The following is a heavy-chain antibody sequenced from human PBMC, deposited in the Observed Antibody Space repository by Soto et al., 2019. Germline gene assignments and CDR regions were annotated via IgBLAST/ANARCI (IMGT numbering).Heavy chain of an antibody. J-gene: IGHJ4*02. CDR3: ARTGPYSSGNN. Sequence: SETLSLTCAVSGTSVSGANWWGWVRQPPGKGLEWIGEIHSSGNTDHNPSLKSRVTISRDMSKNEFSLKLTSVTAADTAVYYCARTGPYSSGNNWGQGTLVTVSS. CDR2: IHSSGNT. V-gene: IGHV4-4*02. D-gene: IGHD3-22*01. CDR1: GTSVSGANW.